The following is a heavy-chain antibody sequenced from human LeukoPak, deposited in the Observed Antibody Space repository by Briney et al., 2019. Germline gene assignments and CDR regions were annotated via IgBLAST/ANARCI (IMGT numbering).Heavy chain of an antibody. Sequence: GASVKVSCKASGYTFTSYGISWVRQAPGQGLEWMGWISAYNGNTNYAQKLQGRVTMTTDTSTSTAYKELRSLRSDDTAVYYCAREPEYDFWSGYFYYFDYWGQGTLVTVSS. J-gene: IGHJ4*02. CDR1: GYTFTSYG. CDR3: AREPEYDFWSGYFYYFDY. CDR2: ISAYNGNT. V-gene: IGHV1-18*01. D-gene: IGHD3-3*01.